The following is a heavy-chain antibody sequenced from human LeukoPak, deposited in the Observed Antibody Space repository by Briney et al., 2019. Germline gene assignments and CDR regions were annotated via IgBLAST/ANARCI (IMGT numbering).Heavy chain of an antibody. CDR2: IYYSGST. CDR1: GGSISSYY. V-gene: IGHV4-59*01. D-gene: IGHD3-3*01. CDR3: ARVYDFWSGPTGGMDV. Sequence: SETLSLTCTVSGGSISSYYWSWIRQPPGKGLEWIGYIYYSGSTNYNPSLKSRVTISVDTSKNQFSLKLSSVTAAVTAVYYCARVYDFWSGPTGGMDVWGQGTTVTVSS. J-gene: IGHJ6*02.